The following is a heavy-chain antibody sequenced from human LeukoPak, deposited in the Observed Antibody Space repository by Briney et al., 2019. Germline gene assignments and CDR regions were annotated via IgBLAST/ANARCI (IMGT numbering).Heavy chain of an antibody. CDR2: INPNSGGT. J-gene: IGHJ4*02. CDR1: GYTFTGYY. Sequence: ASVKVSCKASGYTFTGYYMHWVRQAPGQGLEWXXWINPNSGGTNYAQKFQGRVTMTRDTSISTAYMELSRLRSDDTAVYYCARVTNYYDSSGYFHWGQGTLVTVSS. CDR3: ARVTNYYDSSGYFH. V-gene: IGHV1-2*02. D-gene: IGHD3-22*01.